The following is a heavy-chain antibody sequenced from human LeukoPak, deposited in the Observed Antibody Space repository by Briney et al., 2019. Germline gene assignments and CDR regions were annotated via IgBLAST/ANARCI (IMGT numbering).Heavy chain of an antibody. J-gene: IGHJ5*02. CDR2: IDSDGITT. V-gene: IGHV3-74*01. CDR1: GFTFSNYW. Sequence: GGSLRLSCAASGFTFSNYWMHWVRQVPGKGLVWVSRIDSDGITTSYADSVKGRFTISRDNAKNTLYLQMNSLRVEDTAVHYCTRDRLGFDPWGQGTLVTVSS. CDR3: TRDRLGFDP.